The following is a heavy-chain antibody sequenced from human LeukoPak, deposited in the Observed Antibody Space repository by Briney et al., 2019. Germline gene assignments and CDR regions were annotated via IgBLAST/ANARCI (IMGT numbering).Heavy chain of an antibody. CDR3: AKQAVRGSSSALDY. Sequence: GGSLRLSCAASGFTFSNYAMSWVRQAPGKGLEWVSAISGSGGSTYYADSVKGRFTISRDNSKNTLYLQMNSLRAEDTAVYYCAKQAVRGSSSALDYWGQGTLVTVSS. D-gene: IGHD6-6*01. CDR1: GFTFSNYA. CDR2: ISGSGGST. J-gene: IGHJ4*02. V-gene: IGHV3-23*01.